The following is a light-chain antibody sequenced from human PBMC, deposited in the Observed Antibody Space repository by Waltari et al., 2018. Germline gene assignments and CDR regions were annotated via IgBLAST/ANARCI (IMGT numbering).Light chain of an antibody. CDR3: CSYAGSYIYV. CDR1: SSDVGGYNY. CDR2: DVS. Sequence: QSVLTQPRSVSGSPGQSVTITGTSSDVGGYNYVSWYQQHPGKAPKVMIYDVSQRPSGVRDRFSGSKSDNTAALTISGLHVEDEADYYCCSYAGSYIYVFGSGTKVTVL. V-gene: IGLV2-11*01. J-gene: IGLJ1*01.